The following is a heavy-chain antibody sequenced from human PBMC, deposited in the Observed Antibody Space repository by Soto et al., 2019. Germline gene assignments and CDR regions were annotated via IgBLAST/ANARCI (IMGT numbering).Heavy chain of an antibody. D-gene: IGHD6-13*01. CDR1: GFTFRSFT. CDR2: ISSNSAYI. J-gene: IGHJ5*02. CDR3: TRDASRDSSARGWFDP. Sequence: GGSLRLSCAASGFTFRSFTMNWVRQAPGKGLEWVSTISSNSAYIYYTDALRGRFTISRDNAKNSLHLQMTSLRAEDTAVYYCTRDASRDSSARGWFDPWGPGTLVTVSS. V-gene: IGHV3-21*01.